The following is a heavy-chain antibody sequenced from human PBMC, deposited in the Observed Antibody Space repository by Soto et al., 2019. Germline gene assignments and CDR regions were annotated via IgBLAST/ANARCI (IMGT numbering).Heavy chain of an antibody. CDR3: ASNYDSSGYYYI. D-gene: IGHD3-22*01. V-gene: IGHV4-30-4*01. Sequence: SETLSLTCTVSGGSISSGDYYWSWIRQPPGKGLEWIGYIYYSGSTYYNPSLKSRVTISVDTSKNQFSLKLSSVTAADTAVYYCASNYDSSGYYYIWGQGTLVTVSS. CDR1: GGSISSGDYY. J-gene: IGHJ4*02. CDR2: IYYSGST.